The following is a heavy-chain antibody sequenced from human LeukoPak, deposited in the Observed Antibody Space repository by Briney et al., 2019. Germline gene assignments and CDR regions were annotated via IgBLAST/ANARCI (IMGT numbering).Heavy chain of an antibody. J-gene: IGHJ5*02. CDR1: GFTFDDYA. CDR2: ISGGGGST. D-gene: IGHD2-2*01. V-gene: IGHV3-23*01. CDR3: AKGGYCSSTSCYVGWFDP. Sequence: GGSLRLSCAASGFTFDDYAMHWVRQAPGKGLEWVSLISGGGGSTYYADSVKGRFTISRDNSKNTLFLQMNSLRAEDTAVYYCAKGGYCSSTSCYVGWFDPWGQGTLVTVSS.